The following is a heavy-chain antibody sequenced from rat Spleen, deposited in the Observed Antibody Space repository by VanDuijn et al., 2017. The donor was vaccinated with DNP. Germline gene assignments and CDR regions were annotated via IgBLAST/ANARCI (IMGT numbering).Heavy chain of an antibody. CDR2: ISPSGGST. J-gene: IGHJ3*01. V-gene: IGHV5-19*01. CDR1: GFTFSNYG. Sequence: EVQLVESGGGLVQPGRSLKLSCAASGFTFSNYGMHWIRQAPTKGLDWVASISPSGGSTYFRDSVKGRVTISRDNAQSTLYLQMDSLRSEDTATYYCARSWGDDGYPPFAYWGQGTLVTVSS. CDR3: ARSWGDDGYPPFAY. D-gene: IGHD1-12*03.